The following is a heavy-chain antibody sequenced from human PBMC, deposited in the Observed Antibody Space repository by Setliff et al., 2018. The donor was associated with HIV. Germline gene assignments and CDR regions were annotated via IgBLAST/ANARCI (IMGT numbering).Heavy chain of an antibody. V-gene: IGHV3-23*05. J-gene: IGHJ3*01. CDR2: ITSSYIT. CDR1: DFSVSSDE. D-gene: IGHD2-21*02. Sequence: GGSLRLSCAVSDFSVSSDEMSWVRQAPGKGLEWVSTITSSYITKYADSLTGRFTISRDNSKNTLYLQMNNLRVEDTAVYYCAKLYPRGAVTPTSPFDVWGLGTKVTVSS. CDR3: AKLYPRGAVTPTSPFDV.